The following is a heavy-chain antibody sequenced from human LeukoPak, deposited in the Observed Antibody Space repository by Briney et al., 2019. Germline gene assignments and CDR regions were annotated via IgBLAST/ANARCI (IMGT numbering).Heavy chain of an antibody. D-gene: IGHD3-22*01. Sequence: PGGSLRLSCAASGFTFSSYWMSWVRQAPGKGLEWVANIKQDGSEKYYVDSVKGRFTISRDNAKNSLYLQMNSLRAEDTAVYYCASLYYDSSGYWESDAFDIWGQGTMVTVSS. CDR3: ASLYYDSSGYWESDAFDI. CDR2: IKQDGSEK. J-gene: IGHJ3*02. CDR1: GFTFSSYW. V-gene: IGHV3-7*01.